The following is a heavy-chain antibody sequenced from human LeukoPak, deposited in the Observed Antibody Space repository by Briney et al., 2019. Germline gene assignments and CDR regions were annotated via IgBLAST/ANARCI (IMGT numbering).Heavy chain of an antibody. CDR2: VFYRGNT. CDR1: GGSTSTTTYY. CDR3: ARDPGTTSSGRFDS. D-gene: IGHD1-26*01. Sequence: SETLSLTCSVSGGSTSTTTYYWGWLRQPPGKALEWIGNVFYRGNTYYNPSFSSRVTISVDMSKNQFSLRLRSVTAADTAVYYCARDPGTTSSGRFDSWGPGTLVTVSS. J-gene: IGHJ5*01. V-gene: IGHV4-39*07.